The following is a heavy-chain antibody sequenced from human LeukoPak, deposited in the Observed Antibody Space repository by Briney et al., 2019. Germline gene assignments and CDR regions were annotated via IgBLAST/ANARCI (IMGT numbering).Heavy chain of an antibody. D-gene: IGHD2-15*01. J-gene: IGHJ4*02. CDR3: ARGPIYCSGGSCYLDY. CDR1: GYTVTGYY. CDR2: INPNSGGT. Sequence: GASVTLSCKASGYTVTGYYMHWVRQAPGQGLEWMGWINPNSGGTNYAQKFQGRVTMTRDTSISTAYMELSRLRSDDTAVYYCARGPIYCSGGSCYLDYWGQGTLVTVSS. V-gene: IGHV1-2*02.